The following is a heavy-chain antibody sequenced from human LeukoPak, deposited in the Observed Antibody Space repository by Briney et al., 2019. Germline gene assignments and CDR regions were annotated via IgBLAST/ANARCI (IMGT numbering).Heavy chain of an antibody. CDR1: GYTFTGYY. V-gene: IGHV1-2*02. CDR2: INPNSGGT. Sequence: ASVKVSCKASGYTFTGYYMHWVRQAPGQGLEWMGWINPNSGGTNYAQKFQGRVTMTSDTSISTAYMELSRLRSDDTAVYYCARDPETMVRGVQNDYWGQGTLVTVSS. J-gene: IGHJ4*02. D-gene: IGHD3-10*01. CDR3: ARDPETMVRGVQNDY.